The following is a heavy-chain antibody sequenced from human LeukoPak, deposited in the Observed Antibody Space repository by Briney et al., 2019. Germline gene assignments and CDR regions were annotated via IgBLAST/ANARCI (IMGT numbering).Heavy chain of an antibody. CDR2: ISAYNGNT. CDR3: ARDNRAYYYYGMDV. V-gene: IGHV1-18*01. Sequence: GASVKVSCKASGGTFSSYAISWVRQAPGQGLEWMGWISAYNGNTNYAQKLQGRVTMTTDTSTSTAYMELRSLRSDDTAVYYCARDNRAYYYYGMDVWGQGTTVTVSS. J-gene: IGHJ6*02. CDR1: GGTFSSYA.